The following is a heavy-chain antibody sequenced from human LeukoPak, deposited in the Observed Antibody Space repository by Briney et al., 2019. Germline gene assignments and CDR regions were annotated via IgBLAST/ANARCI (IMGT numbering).Heavy chain of an antibody. CDR2: INNSGST. CDR1: GGSFSGYY. CDR3: ARAEYCSSTSCSLDWFDP. J-gene: IGHJ5*02. V-gene: IGHV4-34*01. D-gene: IGHD2-2*01. Sequence: SETLSLTCAVYGGSFSGYYWSWIRQPPGKGLEWIGEINNSGSTNYNPSLKSRVTISVDTSKNQFSLKLSSVTAADTAVYYCARAEYCSSTSCSLDWFDPWGQGTLVTVSS.